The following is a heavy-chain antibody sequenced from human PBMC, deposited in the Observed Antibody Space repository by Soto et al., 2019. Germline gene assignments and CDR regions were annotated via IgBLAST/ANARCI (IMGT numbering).Heavy chain of an antibody. V-gene: IGHV3-15*01. CDR1: GFTFSNAW. CDR3: TTQMRGIAVANDAFDI. J-gene: IGHJ3*02. CDR2: IKSKTDGGTT. Sequence: GGSLRLSCAASGFTFSNAWMSWVRQAPGKGLEWVGRIKSKTDGGTTDYAAPVKGRFTISRDDSKNTLYLQMNSLKTEDTAVYYCTTQMRGIAVANDAFDIWGQGTMVTVSS. D-gene: IGHD6-19*01.